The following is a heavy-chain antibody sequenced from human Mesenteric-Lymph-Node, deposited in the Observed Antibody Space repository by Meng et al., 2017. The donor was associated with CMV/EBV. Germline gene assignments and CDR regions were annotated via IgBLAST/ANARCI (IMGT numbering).Heavy chain of an antibody. CDR2: VSPGGDNT. V-gene: IGHV3-23*01. J-gene: IGHJ6*02. Sequence: GESLKISCAASGFTFSDYAVSWVRQAPQKGLEWVSAVSPGGDNTYYAGSVKGRFTISRDNSKNTLYLQMNSLRAEDTAVYYCAKEDGLTTVTTFAFDYGMDVWGQGTTVTVSS. D-gene: IGHD4-11*01. CDR1: GFTFSDYA. CDR3: AKEDGLTTVTTFAFDYGMDV.